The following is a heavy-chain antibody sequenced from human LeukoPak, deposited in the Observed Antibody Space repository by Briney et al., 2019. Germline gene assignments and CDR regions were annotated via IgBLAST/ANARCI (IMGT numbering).Heavy chain of an antibody. CDR3: ARGDDYDFWSGQGT. CDR2: MNPNSGNT. CDR1: GYTFTSYD. Sequence: GASVKVSCKASGYTFTSYDINRVRQATGQGLEWMGWMNPNSGNTGYAQKFQGRVTMTRNTSISTAYMELSSLRSEDTAVYYCARGDDYDFWSGQGTWGQGTLVTVSS. V-gene: IGHV1-8*01. D-gene: IGHD3-3*01. J-gene: IGHJ5*02.